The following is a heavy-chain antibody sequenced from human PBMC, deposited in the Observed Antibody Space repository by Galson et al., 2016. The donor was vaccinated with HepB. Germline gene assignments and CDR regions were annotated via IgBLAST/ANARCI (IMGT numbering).Heavy chain of an antibody. CDR3: AREVSVTSHLFDF. J-gene: IGHJ4*02. CDR2: IWYDGRNK. Sequence: SLRLSCAASGFTFTNYGMQWVRQAPGKGLEWVALIWYDGRNKNYADSVKGRFTISRDNSKNTLYLQMNSLRAEDTAVYYCAREVSVTSHLFDFWGQGTLVTVSS. CDR1: GFTFTNYG. D-gene: IGHD4-17*01. V-gene: IGHV3-33*01.